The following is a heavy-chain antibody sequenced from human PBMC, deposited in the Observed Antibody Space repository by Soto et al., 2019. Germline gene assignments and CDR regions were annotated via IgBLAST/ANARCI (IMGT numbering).Heavy chain of an antibody. D-gene: IGHD2-15*01. Sequence: PSETLSLTCAVYGGSFSGYYWSWIRQPPGKGLEWIGEINHSGSTNYNPSLKSRVTISVDTSKNQFSLKLSSVTAADTAVYYCARGQDCSGGSCFDYWGQGTLVTVSS. CDR2: INHSGST. V-gene: IGHV4-34*01. CDR1: GGSFSGYY. J-gene: IGHJ4*02. CDR3: ARGQDCSGGSCFDY.